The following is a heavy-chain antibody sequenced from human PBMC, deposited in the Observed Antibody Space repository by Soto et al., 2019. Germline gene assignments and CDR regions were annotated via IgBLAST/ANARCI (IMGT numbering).Heavy chain of an antibody. CDR3: ARPTYGYNYFDY. V-gene: IGHV4-38-2*01. Sequence: SETLSLTCAVSCYSISTGYYWAWIRQPPGKGLEWIGSIYHSGSTYYNPSLRSRVTMSIDTSENQFSLKLSSVTAADTAVYYCARPTYGYNYFDYWGQGTLVTVSS. CDR2: IYHSGST. J-gene: IGHJ4*02. CDR1: CYSISTGYY. D-gene: IGHD4-17*01.